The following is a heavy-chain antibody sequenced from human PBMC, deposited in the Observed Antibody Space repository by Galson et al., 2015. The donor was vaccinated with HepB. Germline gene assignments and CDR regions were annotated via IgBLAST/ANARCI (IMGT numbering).Heavy chain of an antibody. CDR3: ARGRSVGFDYLWRGYRLDF. J-gene: IGHJ4*02. CDR2: INHSGST. V-gene: IGHV4-34*01. D-gene: IGHD3-16*02. CDR1: NGSFSAYY. Sequence: SETLSLTCAVYNGSFSAYYWTWIRQPPGKGLEWIGEINHSGSTNYYPSLKSRLTLSVDTSKSQFSLKLSSVTAADTAVYYCARGRSVGFDYLWRGYRLDFWGQGTLVTVSS.